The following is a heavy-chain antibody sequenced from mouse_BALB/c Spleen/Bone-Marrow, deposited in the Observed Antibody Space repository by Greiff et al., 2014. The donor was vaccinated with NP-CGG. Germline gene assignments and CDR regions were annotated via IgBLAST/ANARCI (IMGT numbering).Heavy chain of an antibody. Sequence: EVQGVESGGGLVKPGGSLKLSCAASGFTFSSYTMSWVRQTPEKRLEWVATISSGGSYTYYPDSVKGRFTISRDNAKNTLYLQMSRLKSEDTAMYYCTREDTNWDFDYWGQGTTLTVSS. CDR2: ISSGGSYT. CDR3: TREDTNWDFDY. CDR1: GFTFSSYT. J-gene: IGHJ2*01. D-gene: IGHD4-1*01. V-gene: IGHV5-6-4*01.